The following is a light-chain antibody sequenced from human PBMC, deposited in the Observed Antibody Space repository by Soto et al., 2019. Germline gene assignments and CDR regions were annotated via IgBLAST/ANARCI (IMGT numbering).Light chain of an antibody. CDR2: AAS. Sequence: MTQSPSSLSASVGDRVTITCRASQSISNYLNWYQQKPGKAPKLLIYAASSLQSGVPSRFSGSGPGTDFTLTISSLQPEDFATYSCQQSYTTLFTFGPGTNVDI. V-gene: IGKV1-39*01. CDR3: QQSYTTLFT. J-gene: IGKJ3*01. CDR1: QSISNY.